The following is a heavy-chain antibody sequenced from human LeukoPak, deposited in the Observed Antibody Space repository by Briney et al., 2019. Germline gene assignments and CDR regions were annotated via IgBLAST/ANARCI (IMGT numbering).Heavy chain of an antibody. CDR1: GYTFTSYY. Sequence: ASVKVSCKASGYTFTSYYMHWVRQAPGQGLEWMGIINPSGGSTSYAQKFQGRVTMTRDTSTSTVYMELSSLRSEDTAVYYCARDRLQKYYYYGMDVWGQGTTVTVSS. J-gene: IGHJ6*02. D-gene: IGHD5-24*01. CDR2: INPSGGST. V-gene: IGHV1-46*01. CDR3: ARDRLQKYYYYGMDV.